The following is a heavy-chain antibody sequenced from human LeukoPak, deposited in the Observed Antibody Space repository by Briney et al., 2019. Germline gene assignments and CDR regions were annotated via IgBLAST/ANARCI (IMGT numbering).Heavy chain of an antibody. J-gene: IGHJ4*02. CDR2: INTNTGNP. V-gene: IGHV7-4-1*02. CDR1: GYSFATYA. CDR3: ARGVYDSSGYQKDY. D-gene: IGHD3-22*01. Sequence: ASVKVSCKASGYSFATYAMNWVRQAPGQGLEWMGWINTNTGNPTYAQGFTGRFVFSLDTSVSTAYLQFNSLKAEDTAVYYCARGVYDSSGYQKDYWGQETLVTVSS.